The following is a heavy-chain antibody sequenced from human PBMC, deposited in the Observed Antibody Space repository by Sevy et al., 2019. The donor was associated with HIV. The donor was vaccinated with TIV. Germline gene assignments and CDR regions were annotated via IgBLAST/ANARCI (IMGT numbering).Heavy chain of an antibody. D-gene: IGHD1-20*01. CDR3: AKYLKAWYDFPAFDH. CDR1: GGSITTGPYY. Sequence: SGTLSLTCSVSGGSITTGPYYWARVPPSPGKGAAWVGGMFGTVEPNGNTYYHPTLKTRNGMSMDKSNNRFALILRSVIAADTAVYFCAKYLKAWYDFPAFDHWGQGIPVTVSS. V-gene: IGHV4-39*02. J-gene: IGHJ4*02. CDR2: MFGTVEPNGNT.